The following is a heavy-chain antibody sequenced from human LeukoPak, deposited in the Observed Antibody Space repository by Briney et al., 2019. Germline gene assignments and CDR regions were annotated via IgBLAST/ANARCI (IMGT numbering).Heavy chain of an antibody. D-gene: IGHD6-13*01. J-gene: IGHJ4*02. Sequence: QSGGSLRLPCAASGFTFDDYAMHWVRQAPGKGLEWVSGISWNSGSIGYADSVKGRFTISRDNAKNSLYLQMNSLRAEDTALYYCAKDDSYSSPNWGRGTLVTVSS. CDR3: AKDDSYSSPN. CDR1: GFTFDDYA. CDR2: ISWNSGSI. V-gene: IGHV3-9*01.